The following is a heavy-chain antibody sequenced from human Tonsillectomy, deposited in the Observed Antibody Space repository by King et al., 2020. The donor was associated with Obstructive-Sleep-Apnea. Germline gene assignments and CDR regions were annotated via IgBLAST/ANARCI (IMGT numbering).Heavy chain of an antibody. J-gene: IGHJ6*02. CDR2: ISSSSSTI. CDR3: ARDYGSGSLAYYYGMDV. V-gene: IGHV3-48*04. Sequence: VQLVESGGGVVQPGGSLRLSCAASGFTFSNYNMNWVRQAPGKGPEWVSYISSSSSTIYYADSVKVRFTISRDNAKNSLNLQMNSLRVEDTAVYYCARDYGSGSLAYYYGMDVWGQGTTVTVSS. CDR1: GFTFSNYN. D-gene: IGHD3-10*01.